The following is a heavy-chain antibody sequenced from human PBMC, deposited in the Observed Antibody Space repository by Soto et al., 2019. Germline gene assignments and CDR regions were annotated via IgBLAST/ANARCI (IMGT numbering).Heavy chain of an antibody. CDR2: INHSGST. D-gene: IGHD2-15*01. Sequence: ETLSLTCAVYGGSFSGYYWSWIRQPPGKGLEWIGEINHSGSTNYNPSLKSRVTISVDTSKNQFSLKLSSVTAADTAVYYCARGVMVVARFYYYMDVWGKGTTVTVSS. CDR3: ARGVMVVARFYYYMDV. V-gene: IGHV4-34*01. J-gene: IGHJ6*03. CDR1: GGSFSGYY.